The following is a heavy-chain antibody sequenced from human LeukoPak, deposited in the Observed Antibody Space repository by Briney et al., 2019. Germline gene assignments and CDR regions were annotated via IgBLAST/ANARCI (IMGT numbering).Heavy chain of an antibody. V-gene: IGHV4-61*01. Sequence: SETLSLTCTVSGGSVSSGSYYWRWIRQPPGKGLEWIGYIYYSGSTNYNPSLKSRVTISVDTSKNQFSLKLSSVTAADTAVYYCASRAAADPDYWGQGTLVTVSS. CDR3: ASRAAADPDY. D-gene: IGHD6-13*01. CDR2: IYYSGST. CDR1: GGSVSSGSYY. J-gene: IGHJ4*02.